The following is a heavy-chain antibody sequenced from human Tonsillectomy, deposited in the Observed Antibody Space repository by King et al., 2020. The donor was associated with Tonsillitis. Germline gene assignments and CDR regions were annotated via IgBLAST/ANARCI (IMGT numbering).Heavy chain of an antibody. Sequence: QLQESGPGLVKPSETLSLTCSVSGGSVSSSSYYWGWIRQPPGKGLEWIGTIYYSGSTNYNPSLKTRVTISEDTSKNQFSLKLSSVTAAVTAVYYCATRERYYDGGGYYSFYGYWGQGTLVTVSS. V-gene: IGHV4-39*07. CDR1: GGSVSSSSYY. D-gene: IGHD3-22*01. CDR2: IYYSGST. J-gene: IGHJ4*02. CDR3: ATRERYYDGGGYYSFYGY.